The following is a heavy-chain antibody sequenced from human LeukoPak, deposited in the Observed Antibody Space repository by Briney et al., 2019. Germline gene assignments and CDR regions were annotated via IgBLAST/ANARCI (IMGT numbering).Heavy chain of an antibody. CDR2: IRYDGSNK. CDR3: AKDVSSTFGSLFDY. J-gene: IGHJ4*02. CDR1: GFTFSSYG. Sequence: GGSLRLSCAVSGFTFSSYGMSWVRQAPGKGLEWVAFIRYDGSNKYYADSVKGRFTISRDNSKNTLYLQMNSLRAEDTAVYYCAKDVSSTFGSLFDYWGQGTLVTVSS. D-gene: IGHD3-10*01. V-gene: IGHV3-30*02.